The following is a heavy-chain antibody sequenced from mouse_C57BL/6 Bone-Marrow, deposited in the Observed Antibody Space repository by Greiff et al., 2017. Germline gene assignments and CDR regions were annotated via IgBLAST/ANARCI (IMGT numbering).Heavy chain of an antibody. CDR3: ARHYPGAMDY. V-gene: IGHV5-12*01. J-gene: IGHJ4*01. CDR2: ISNGGGST. CDR1: GFTFSDYY. Sequence: EVQGVESGGGLVQPGGSLKLSCAASGFTFSDYYMYWVRQTPEKRLEWVAYISNGGGSTYYPDTVKGRFTISRDNAKNTLYLQMSRLKSEDTAMYYCARHYPGAMDYWGQGTSVTVSS.